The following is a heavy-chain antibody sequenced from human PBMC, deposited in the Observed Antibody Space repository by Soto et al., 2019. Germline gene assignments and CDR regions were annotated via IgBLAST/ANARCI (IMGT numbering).Heavy chain of an antibody. V-gene: IGHV3-23*01. J-gene: IGHJ6*03. CDR2: ISGSGGST. CDR1: GFTFSSCA. Sequence: GGSLRLSCAASGFTFSSCAMSWVRQAPGKGLEWVSAISGSGGSTYYADSVKGRFTISRDNSKNTLYLQMNSLRAEDTAVYYCAKDFWGGYYDILTGYFGPTQNYYMDVWGKGTTVTVSS. CDR3: AKDFWGGYYDILTGYFGPTQNYYMDV. D-gene: IGHD3-9*01.